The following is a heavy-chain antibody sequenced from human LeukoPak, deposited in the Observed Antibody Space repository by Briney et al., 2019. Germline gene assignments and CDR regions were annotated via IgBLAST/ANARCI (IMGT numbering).Heavy chain of an antibody. CDR1: GGTFSSYA. V-gene: IGHV1-69*01. D-gene: IGHD3-10*01. Sequence: GSSVKVSCKASGGTFSSYAISWVRQAPGQGLEWMGGIIPIFGTANYAQKFQGRVTITADESTGTAYMELSSLRSEDTAVYYCAREAGSGSYRPKYYYYGMDVWGQGTTVTVSS. J-gene: IGHJ6*02. CDR2: IIPIFGTA. CDR3: AREAGSGSYRPKYYYYGMDV.